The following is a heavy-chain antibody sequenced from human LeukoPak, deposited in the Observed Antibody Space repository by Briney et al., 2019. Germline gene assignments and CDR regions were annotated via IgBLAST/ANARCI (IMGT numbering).Heavy chain of an antibody. Sequence: PGGSLRLSCAASGFTISDYFMSWVRQAPGKGLEFVAYIKPDESDRHIVDSLRGRFTISRDNTENSLSLQMSSLRAEDTAVYYCARGRPTTTIFDYWGRGTLVTVSS. CDR3: ARGRPTTTIFDY. CDR2: IKPDESDR. D-gene: IGHD1-1*01. J-gene: IGHJ4*01. CDR1: GFTISDYF. V-gene: IGHV3-7*04.